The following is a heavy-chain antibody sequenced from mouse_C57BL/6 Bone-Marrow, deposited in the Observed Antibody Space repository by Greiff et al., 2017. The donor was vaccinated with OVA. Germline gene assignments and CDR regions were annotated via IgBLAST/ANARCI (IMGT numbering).Heavy chain of an antibody. CDR1: GFTFSDYG. V-gene: IGHV5-17*01. CDR3: ARREYFDV. CDR2: ISSGSSTI. Sequence: EVKLMESGGGLVKPGGSLKLSCAASGFTFSDYGMHWVRQAPEKGLEWVAYISSGSSTIYYADTVKGRFTISRANAKNTLFLQLTSLRSEDTAMYYCARREYFDVWGTGTTVTVSS. J-gene: IGHJ1*03.